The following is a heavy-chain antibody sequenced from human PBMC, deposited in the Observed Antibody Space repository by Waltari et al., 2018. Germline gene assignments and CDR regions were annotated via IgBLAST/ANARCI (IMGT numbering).Heavy chain of an antibody. J-gene: IGHJ3*02. D-gene: IGHD3-10*01. Sequence: QVQLVQSGAEVKKPGASVKVSCKASGYTFTSYDINWVRQATGQGLEWMGWMNPNSVKTGYAQKFQGRVTMTMNTSISTAYMDLRSLRSEDTAVYYCARCGVRGSRDAFDIWGQGTIVSVSS. CDR3: ARCGVRGSRDAFDI. CDR2: MNPNSVKT. V-gene: IGHV1-8*01. CDR1: GYTFTSYD.